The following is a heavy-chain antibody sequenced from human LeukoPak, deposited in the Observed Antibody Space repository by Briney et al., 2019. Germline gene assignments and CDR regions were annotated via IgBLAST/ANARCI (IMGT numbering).Heavy chain of an antibody. CDR1: GYTFTGYY. CDR3: ARDKYSDSPGAFDI. D-gene: IGHD1-26*01. J-gene: IGHJ3*02. Sequence: ASVKVSCKASGYTFTGYYMHWVRQAPGQGLEWMGWINPNSGGTNYAQKFQGRVTMTRDTSISTAYVELSRLRSDDTAVYYCARDKYSDSPGAFDIWGQGTMVTVSS. CDR2: INPNSGGT. V-gene: IGHV1-2*02.